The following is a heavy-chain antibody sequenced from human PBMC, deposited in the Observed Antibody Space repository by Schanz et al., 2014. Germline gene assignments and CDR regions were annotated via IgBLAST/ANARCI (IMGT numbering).Heavy chain of an antibody. CDR3: ARSSRRQSPGGMDV. CDR1: GFTFNGYS. CDR2: ISSNGGST. D-gene: IGHD2-15*01. Sequence: EELLVESGGGWVQPGGSVRLSCAGSGFTFNGYSMHWVRQAPGKGLEYVSGISSNGGSTYYANSVKGRFTISRDNSNNTLYLQKDSLRADDMAVYYCARSSRRQSPGGMDVWGQGTTVIVSS. J-gene: IGHJ6*02. V-gene: IGHV3-64*01.